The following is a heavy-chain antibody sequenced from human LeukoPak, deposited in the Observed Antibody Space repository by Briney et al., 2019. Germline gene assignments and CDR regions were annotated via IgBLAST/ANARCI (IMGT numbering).Heavy chain of an antibody. CDR2: IYPGDSDT. J-gene: IGHJ4*02. CDR3: ARPNTYSSSWYSLNY. CDR1: GYSFTSYW. Sequence: GESLKISCKGSGYSFTSYWTGWVLQMPGKGLEWMGIIYPGDSDTRYSPSFQGQVTISADKSISTAYLQWSSLKASDTAMYYCARPNTYSSSWYSLNYWGQGTLVTVSS. D-gene: IGHD6-13*01. V-gene: IGHV5-51*01.